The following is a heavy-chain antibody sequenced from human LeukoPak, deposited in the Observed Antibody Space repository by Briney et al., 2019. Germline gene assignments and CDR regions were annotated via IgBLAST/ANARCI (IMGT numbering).Heavy chain of an antibody. J-gene: IGHJ4*02. CDR1: GFTFTSSA. CDR3: AADGMVRGYGYC. D-gene: IGHD3-10*01. V-gene: IGHV1-58*01. Sequence: SVKVSCKASGFTFTSSAVQWVRQARGQRLELIGLIVVGSGNTNYAQKFQERVTITRDKSTSTAYMELSSLRSEDTAVYYCAADGMVRGYGYCWGQGTLVTVSS. CDR2: IVVGSGNT.